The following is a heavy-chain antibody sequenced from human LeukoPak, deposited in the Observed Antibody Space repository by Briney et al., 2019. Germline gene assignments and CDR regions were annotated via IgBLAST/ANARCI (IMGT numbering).Heavy chain of an antibody. CDR1: GGSISSSSYY. Sequence: SETLSLTCTVSGGSISSSSYYWGWIRQPPGKGLEWIGSIYYSGSTYYNPSLKSRVTISVDTSKNQFSLKLSSVTAADTAVYYCARDGALRGGRAFDIWGQGTMVTVSS. D-gene: IGHD1-26*01. V-gene: IGHV4-39*07. CDR2: IYYSGST. J-gene: IGHJ3*02. CDR3: ARDGALRGGRAFDI.